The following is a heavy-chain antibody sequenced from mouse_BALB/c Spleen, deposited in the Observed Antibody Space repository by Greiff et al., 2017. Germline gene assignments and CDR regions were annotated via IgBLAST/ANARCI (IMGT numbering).Heavy chain of an antibody. V-gene: IGHV1-80*01. D-gene: IGHD1-1*01. Sequence: QVHVKQSGAELVRPGSSVKISCKASGYAFSSYWMNWVKQRPGQGLEWIGQIYPGDGDTNYNGKFKGKATLTADKSSSTAYMQLSSLTSEDSAVYFCALLRYYFDYWGQGTTLTVSS. CDR1: GYAFSSYW. J-gene: IGHJ2*01. CDR2: IYPGDGDT. CDR3: ALLRYYFDY.